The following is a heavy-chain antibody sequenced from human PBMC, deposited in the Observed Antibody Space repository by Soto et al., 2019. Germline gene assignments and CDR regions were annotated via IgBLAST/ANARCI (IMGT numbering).Heavy chain of an antibody. Sequence: PSETLSLTCAVYGGSFSGYYWSWIRQPPGKGLEWIGEINHSGSTNYNPSLKSRVTISVDTSKNQFSLKLSSVTAADTAVYYCASAXRFGELLYNWFDPWGQGTLVTVSS. V-gene: IGHV4-34*01. CDR3: ASAXRFGELLYNWFDP. CDR1: GGSFSGYY. CDR2: INHSGST. D-gene: IGHD3-10*01. J-gene: IGHJ5*02.